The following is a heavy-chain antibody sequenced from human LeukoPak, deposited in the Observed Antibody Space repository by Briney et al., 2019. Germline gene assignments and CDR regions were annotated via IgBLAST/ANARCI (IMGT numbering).Heavy chain of an antibody. CDR1: GFTFSNAW. CDR2: IKSKTDGGTT. Sequence: GGSLRLSCAASGFTFSNAWMSWVRQAPGKGLEWVGRIKSKTDGGTTDYAAPVKGRFTISRDDSKNTLYLQMNSLKTEDTAVYYCTTGIPGAEDAFDFWGQGTMVTVSS. J-gene: IGHJ3*01. CDR3: TTGIPGAEDAFDF. D-gene: IGHD2-21*01. V-gene: IGHV3-15*01.